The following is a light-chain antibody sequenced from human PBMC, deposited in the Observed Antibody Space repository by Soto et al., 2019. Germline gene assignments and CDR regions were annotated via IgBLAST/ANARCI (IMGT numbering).Light chain of an antibody. CDR1: QTISSW. CDR3: QQFNSYPIT. CDR2: EAS. V-gene: IGKV1-5*01. J-gene: IGKJ5*01. Sequence: DIQMTQSPSTLSGSVGDRVTITFRASQTISSWLAWYQQKPGKAPKLLIYEASSLESGVPSRFSGGGSGTEFTLTIGGLQPDDFATYYCQQFNSYPITFGQGTRLEIK.